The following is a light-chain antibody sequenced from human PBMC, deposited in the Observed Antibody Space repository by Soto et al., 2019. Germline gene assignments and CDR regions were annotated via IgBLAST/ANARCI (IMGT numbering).Light chain of an antibody. CDR3: QQYNNWPGWT. CDR1: ESVSTN. J-gene: IGKJ1*01. V-gene: IGKV3-15*01. CDR2: GAS. Sequence: EIVLTQSPATLSLAPGERVTLSCRASESVSTNLAWYQQKAGQAPRLLIYGASTRATGIPARFSGSGSGTEFTLTIISLQSEDLAVYHCQQYNNWPGWTFGQGTKVDIK.